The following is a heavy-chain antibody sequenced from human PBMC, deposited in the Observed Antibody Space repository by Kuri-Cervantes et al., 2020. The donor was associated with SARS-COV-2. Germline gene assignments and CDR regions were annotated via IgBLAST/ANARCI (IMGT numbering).Heavy chain of an antibody. CDR1: GGTFSSYA. D-gene: IGHD2-2*01. Sequence: SVKVSCKASGGTFSSYAVSWVRQAPGQGLEWMGGIIPISGTPSYAQKLQGRVTMTTDTSTSTAYMELRSLRSDDTAVYYCARVGFVVVPAAIRANNWFDPWGQGTLVTVSS. CDR3: ARVGFVVVPAAIRANNWFDP. J-gene: IGHJ5*02. CDR2: IIPISGTP. V-gene: IGHV1-69*05.